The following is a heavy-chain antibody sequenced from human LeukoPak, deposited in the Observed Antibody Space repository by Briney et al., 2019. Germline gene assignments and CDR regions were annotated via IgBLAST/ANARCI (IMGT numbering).Heavy chain of an antibody. Sequence: GGPLRLSCAASGFTFSSYAMSWVRQAPGKGLEWVSAISGSGGSTYYADSVKGRFTISRDNSKNTLYLQMNSLRAEDTAVYYCAKDSSSSNYYYGMDVWGQGTTVTVSS. CDR3: AKDSSSSNYYYGMDV. V-gene: IGHV3-23*01. CDR2: ISGSGGST. CDR1: GFTFSSYA. D-gene: IGHD6-6*01. J-gene: IGHJ6*02.